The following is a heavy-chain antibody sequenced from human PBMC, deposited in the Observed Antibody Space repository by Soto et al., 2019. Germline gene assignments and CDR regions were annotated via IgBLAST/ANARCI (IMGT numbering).Heavy chain of an antibody. Sequence: KASGYTFTSYCMHWVRQAPGQGLEWMGIINPSGGSTSYAQKFQGRVTMTRDTSTSTVYMELSSLRSEDTAVYYCARQYSSGWYRDAFDIWGQGT. CDR2: INPSGGST. CDR3: ARQYSSGWYRDAFDI. J-gene: IGHJ3*02. CDR1: GYTFTSYC. V-gene: IGHV1-46*01. D-gene: IGHD6-19*01.